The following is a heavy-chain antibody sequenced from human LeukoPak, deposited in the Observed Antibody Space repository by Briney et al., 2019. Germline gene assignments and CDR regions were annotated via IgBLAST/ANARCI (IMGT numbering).Heavy chain of an antibody. V-gene: IGHV4-34*01. Sequence: SETLSLTCAVYGGSFSGYYWSWIRQPPGKGLEWIGEINHSGSTNYNPSLKSRVTISVDPSKNQFSLKLSSVTAADTAVYYCARGVVVVPGSYYYYMDVWGKGTTVTVSS. CDR2: INHSGST. D-gene: IGHD2-2*01. J-gene: IGHJ6*03. CDR1: GGSFSGYY. CDR3: ARGVVVVPGSYYYYMDV.